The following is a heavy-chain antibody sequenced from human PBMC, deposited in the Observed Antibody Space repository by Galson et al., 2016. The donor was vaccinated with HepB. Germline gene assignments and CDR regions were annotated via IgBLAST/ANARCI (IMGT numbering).Heavy chain of an antibody. CDR2: IGAHNDRT. D-gene: IGHD4-17*01. Sequence: SVKVSCKASGYNFRIFGITWVRQAPGQGLEWMGWIGAHNDRTNYAPKFQGRVTMTTDTSTSTAYVELRSLKSDDTAVYCARAGAAVTTHFDLWGQGTPVAVSS. CDR3: ARAGAAVTTHFDL. V-gene: IGHV1-18*01. J-gene: IGHJ5*02. CDR1: GYNFRIFG.